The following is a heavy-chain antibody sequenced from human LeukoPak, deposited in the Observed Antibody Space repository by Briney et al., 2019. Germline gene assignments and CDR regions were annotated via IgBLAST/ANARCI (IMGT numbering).Heavy chain of an antibody. CDR3: ARAVAGYQVPLDY. D-gene: IGHD2-2*01. J-gene: IGHJ4*02. Sequence: ASVKLSCKASGYTFTNFGISWVRQAPGQGLEWMGWINPNSGGTNYAQKFQGRVTMTRDTSISTAYMELTRLRSDDTAVYYCARAVAGYQVPLDYWGQGTLVTVSS. V-gene: IGHV1-2*02. CDR2: INPNSGGT. CDR1: GYTFTNFG.